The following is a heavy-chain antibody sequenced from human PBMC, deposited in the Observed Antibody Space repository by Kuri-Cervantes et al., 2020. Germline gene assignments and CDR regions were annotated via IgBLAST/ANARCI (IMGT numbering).Heavy chain of an antibody. Sequence: GGSLRLSCAASGFTFSSYSMNWVRQAPGKGLEWVSSISSSSSYIYYADSVKGRFTISRDDAKNSLYLQMNSLRAEDTAVYYCARGGMSYGSGDPDAFDIWGQGTMVTVSS. V-gene: IGHV3-21*01. CDR2: ISSSSSYI. J-gene: IGHJ3*02. CDR1: GFTFSSYS. D-gene: IGHD3-10*01. CDR3: ARGGMSYGSGDPDAFDI.